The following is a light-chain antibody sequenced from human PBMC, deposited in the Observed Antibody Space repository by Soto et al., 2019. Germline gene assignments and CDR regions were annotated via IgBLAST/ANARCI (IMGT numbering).Light chain of an antibody. Sequence: DIVMTHSPATLSVSPGERATLSCRASQSISSSLAWYQQKPGQAPRLLIYGASTRAAGIPARFSGSGSGTEFTLTISSLQSEDFAVYYCQQYHDWPPLTFGGGTKVEIK. CDR3: QQYHDWPPLT. J-gene: IGKJ4*01. V-gene: IGKV3-15*01. CDR1: QSISSS. CDR2: GAS.